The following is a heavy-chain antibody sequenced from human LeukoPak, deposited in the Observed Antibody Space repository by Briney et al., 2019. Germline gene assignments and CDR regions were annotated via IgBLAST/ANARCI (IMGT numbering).Heavy chain of an antibody. CDR3: ARSGYDSY. D-gene: IGHD5-12*01. V-gene: IGHV3-23*01. Sequence: PGGSLRLSCAVSGFTFSNYAMSWVRQAPGKGLQWVSAISGGGDSTYYADSVKGRFTISRDNSKNTLYLQMNSLRGEDTAVYYCARSGYDSYWGQGTLVTVSS. CDR2: ISGGGDST. CDR1: GFTFSNYA. J-gene: IGHJ4*02.